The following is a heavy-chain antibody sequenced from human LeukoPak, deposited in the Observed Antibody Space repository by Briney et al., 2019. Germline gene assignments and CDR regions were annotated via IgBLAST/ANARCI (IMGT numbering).Heavy chain of an antibody. D-gene: IGHD6-19*01. CDR1: GFTFGDYA. CDR3: TRESAVAGTAGYYFDY. Sequence: PGGSLRLSCTASGFTFGDYAMSWFRQAPGKGLEWVGFISSKAYGGTTEYAASVKGRFTISRDDSKSIAYLQMNSLKTEDTAVYYCTRESAVAGTAGYYFDYWGQGTLVTVSS. CDR2: ISSKAYGGTT. J-gene: IGHJ4*02. V-gene: IGHV3-49*03.